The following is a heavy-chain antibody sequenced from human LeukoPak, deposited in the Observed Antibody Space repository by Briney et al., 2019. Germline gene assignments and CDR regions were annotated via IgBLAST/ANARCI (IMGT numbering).Heavy chain of an antibody. Sequence: GSLRLSCAASGFTFSSYAMSWVRQAPGKGLEWVSAISGSGGSTYYADSVKGRFTFSRDNSKNTLYLQMNSLRAEDTAVYYCAKDPSLVVLSYFDYWGQGTLVTVSS. J-gene: IGHJ4*02. D-gene: IGHD2-15*01. V-gene: IGHV3-23*01. CDR2: ISGSGGST. CDR1: GFTFSSYA. CDR3: AKDPSLVVLSYFDY.